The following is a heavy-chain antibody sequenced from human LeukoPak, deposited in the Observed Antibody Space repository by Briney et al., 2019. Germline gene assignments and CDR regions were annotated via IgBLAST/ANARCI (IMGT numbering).Heavy chain of an antibody. J-gene: IGHJ5*02. Sequence: PSETLSLTCTVSGGSLTSSSYSWGWIRQPPGTGLEWIGSLYYSGRTYYNPSLKSRVTISVDTSKNQFSLKMSSVTAADTAVYFCARQPGRYVSWSLGTLVTVSS. CDR2: LYYSGRT. CDR1: GGSLTSSSYS. V-gene: IGHV4-39*01. CDR3: ARQPGRYVS. D-gene: IGHD3-16*01.